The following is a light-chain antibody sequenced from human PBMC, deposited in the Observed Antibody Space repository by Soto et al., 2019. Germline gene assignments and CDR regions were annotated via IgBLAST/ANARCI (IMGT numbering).Light chain of an antibody. CDR3: QQYGSSLPFT. CDR1: QSVSSSY. V-gene: IGKV3-20*01. J-gene: IGKJ3*01. Sequence: EIVLTQSPGTLSLSPGERATLSCRASQSVSSSYLAWYQQKPGQAPRLLIYGASSRATVIPDRFSGSGSGTDFTLTISRLEPEDFAVYYCQQYGSSLPFTFGPGTKVDIK. CDR2: GAS.